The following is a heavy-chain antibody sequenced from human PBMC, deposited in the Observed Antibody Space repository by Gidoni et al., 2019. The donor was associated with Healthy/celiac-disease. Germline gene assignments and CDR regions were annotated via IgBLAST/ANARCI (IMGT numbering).Heavy chain of an antibody. J-gene: IGHJ6*02. V-gene: IGHV3-66*02. CDR3: ARDSTYYYDSSGYYGGVYYYYGMDV. CDR2: IYSGGST. CDR1: GFTVSSNY. D-gene: IGHD3-22*01. Sequence: EVQLVESGGGLVQPGGSLRLSCAASGFTVSSNYMSWVRQAPGKGLEWVSVIYSGGSTYYADSVKGRFTISRDNSKNTLYLQMNSLRAEDTAVYYCARDSTYYYDSSGYYGGVYYYYGMDVWGQGTTVTVSS.